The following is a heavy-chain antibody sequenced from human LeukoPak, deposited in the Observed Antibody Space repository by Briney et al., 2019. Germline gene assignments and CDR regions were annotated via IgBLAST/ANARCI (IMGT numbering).Heavy chain of an antibody. D-gene: IGHD3-10*01. CDR2: ISTTGST. V-gene: IGHV4-61*02. CDR3: GRAPYGPLDH. Sequence: SETLSLTCTVSGDSISSGSYFWSWIRQPAGKGLEWIGRISTTGSTNYNPFLKSRISISAVTSKNQFSLSLTSVTAADTAVYYCGRAPYGPLDHWGQGILVTVSS. CDR1: GDSISSGSYF. J-gene: IGHJ4*02.